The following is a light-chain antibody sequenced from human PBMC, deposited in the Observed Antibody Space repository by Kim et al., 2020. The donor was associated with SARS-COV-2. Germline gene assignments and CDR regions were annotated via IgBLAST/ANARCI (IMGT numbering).Light chain of an antibody. V-gene: IGLV2-8*01. CDR2: EVS. CDR1: RSDVGGHNY. CDR3: SSYAGSNIVV. J-gene: IGLJ2*01. Sequence: GQSVPISFTGTRSDVGGHNYVSWYQQHPGKAPKLLIYEVSERPSGVPDRFSGSKSGNTASLTVSGLQSEDEADYYCSSYAGSNIVVFGGGTQLTVL.